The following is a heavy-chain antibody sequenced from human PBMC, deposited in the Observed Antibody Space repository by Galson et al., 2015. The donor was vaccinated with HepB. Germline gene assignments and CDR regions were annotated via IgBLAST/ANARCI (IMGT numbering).Heavy chain of an antibody. CDR2: ISGSGGST. V-gene: IGHV3-23*01. CDR3: ARGGGNYYYYMDV. Sequence: SLRLSCAASGFTFSSYAMSWVRQAPGKGLEWVSAISGSGGSTYYADSVKGRFTISRDNSKNTLYLQMNSLRAEDTAVYYCARGGGNYYYYMDVWGKGTTVTVSS. CDR1: GFTFSSYA. J-gene: IGHJ6*03.